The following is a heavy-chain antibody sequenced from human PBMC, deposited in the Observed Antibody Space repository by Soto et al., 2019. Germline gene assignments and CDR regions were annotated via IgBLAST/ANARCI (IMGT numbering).Heavy chain of an antibody. CDR3: ARGPYGDNAFDI. CDR1: GYSFTDYY. CDR2: IAPHRDGT. V-gene: IGHV1-2*02. Sequence: ASEKVSCKASGYSFTDYYMHWIRQAPGQGLEWMGWIAPHRDGTEFAQKFQGRITLTGDTSASTAYMELKGLTSADTAVYFCARGPYGDNAFDIWGQGTVVT. D-gene: IGHD4-17*01. J-gene: IGHJ3*02.